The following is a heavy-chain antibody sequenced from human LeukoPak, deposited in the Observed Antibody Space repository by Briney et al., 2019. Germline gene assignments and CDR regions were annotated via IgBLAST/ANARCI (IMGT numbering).Heavy chain of an antibody. D-gene: IGHD5-12*01. CDR3: ARGPSSGYDFRDYGMDV. CDR2: IYYSGST. CDR1: GGSISSYY. Sequence: PSETLSLTCTVSGGSISSYYWSWIRQPPGKGLEWIGYIYYSGSTNYNPSLKSRVTISVDTSKNQFSLKLSSVTAADTAVYYCARGPSSGYDFRDYGMDVWGQGTTVTVSS. J-gene: IGHJ6*02. V-gene: IGHV4-59*01.